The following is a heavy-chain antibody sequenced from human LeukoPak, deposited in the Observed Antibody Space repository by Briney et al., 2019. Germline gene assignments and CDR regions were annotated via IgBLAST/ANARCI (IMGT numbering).Heavy chain of an antibody. J-gene: IGHJ4*02. V-gene: IGHV4-31*03. CDR1: GGSISSGGYY. Sequence: PSQTLSLTCTVSGGSISSGGYYWSWIRQHPGKGLEWIGYIYYSGSTYYNPSLKSRVTISVDTSKNQFSLKLSSVTAADTAVYYCARGSVWVQLWAYFDYWGQGTLVTVSP. CDR3: ARGSVWVQLWAYFDY. CDR2: IYYSGST. D-gene: IGHD5-18*01.